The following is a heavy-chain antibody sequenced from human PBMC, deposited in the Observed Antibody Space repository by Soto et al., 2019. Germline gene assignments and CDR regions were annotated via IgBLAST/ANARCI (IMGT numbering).Heavy chain of an antibody. CDR1: GGSLRSSNW. CDR3: AKDIYYFDY. J-gene: IGHJ4*02. CDR2: IYHSGST. Sequence: PSETLSLTCAVSGGSLRSSNWWGWVRQPPGKGLEWIGEIYHSGSTNYNPSLESRVTISVDKSKNQFSLKLSSLTAADTAVYYCAKDIYYFDYWGQGTLVTVSS. V-gene: IGHV4-4*02. D-gene: IGHD2-21*01.